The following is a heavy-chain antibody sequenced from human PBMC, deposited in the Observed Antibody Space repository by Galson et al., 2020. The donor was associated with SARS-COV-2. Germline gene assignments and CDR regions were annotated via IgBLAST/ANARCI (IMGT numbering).Heavy chain of an antibody. CDR3: ARVVTSSYWDFDL. D-gene: IGHD2-15*01. CDR1: GGSISSGGYY. V-gene: IGHV4-31*03. Sequence: SETLSLTCTVSGGSISSGGYYWSWIRQHPGKGLEWIGYIYYSGSTYYNPSLKSRVTISVDTSKNQFSLKLSSVTAADTAVYYCARVVTSSYWDFDLWGRGTLVTVSS. J-gene: IGHJ2*01. CDR2: IYYSGST.